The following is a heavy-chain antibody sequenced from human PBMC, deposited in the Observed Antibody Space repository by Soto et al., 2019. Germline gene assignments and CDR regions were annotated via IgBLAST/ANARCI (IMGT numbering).Heavy chain of an antibody. Sequence: GGSLRLSCAASGFNFSNYAMSWVRQAPGKGLEWVSLISATGGGTYYADSVKGRFTISRDNSHNTLYLQVHSLTAEDTAVYYCAKDRRAGGNSAFYFDFWGQGAQVTGSS. CDR3: AKDRRAGGNSAFYFDF. CDR1: GFNFSNYA. CDR2: ISATGGGT. D-gene: IGHD3-16*01. V-gene: IGHV3-23*01. J-gene: IGHJ4*02.